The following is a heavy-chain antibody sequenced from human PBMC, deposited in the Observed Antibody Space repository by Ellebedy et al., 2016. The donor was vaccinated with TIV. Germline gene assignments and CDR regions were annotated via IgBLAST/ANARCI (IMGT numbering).Heavy chain of an antibody. D-gene: IGHD3-22*01. CDR2: INPNSGRT. Sequence: AASVKVSCKASGYTFTTYYIHWVRQAPGQGLDWMGLINPNSGRTSYPQKFQGRVTMTRDTSTNTVYMDLSGLSSEDTAVYYCARGYYDSSPGPEWFDPWGQGTLVSVSS. CDR3: ARGYYDSSPGPEWFDP. V-gene: IGHV1-46*01. J-gene: IGHJ5*02. CDR1: GYTFTTYY.